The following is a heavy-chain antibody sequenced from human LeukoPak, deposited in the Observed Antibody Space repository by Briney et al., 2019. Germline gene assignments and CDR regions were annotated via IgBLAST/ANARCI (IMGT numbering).Heavy chain of an antibody. CDR3: ARQNDFRLDY. CDR1: GYTFSSYW. V-gene: IGHV5-51*01. D-gene: IGHD3-3*01. J-gene: IGHJ4*02. CDR2: IYPGDSDT. Sequence: GGSLKLSCKGSGYTFSSYWIGWVRQMPGKGLEWMGIIYPGDSDTRYRPSLQGQVTISVDTSIGTAYLQWSSLTASDTAIYYCARQNDFRLDYWGQGTLVTVSS.